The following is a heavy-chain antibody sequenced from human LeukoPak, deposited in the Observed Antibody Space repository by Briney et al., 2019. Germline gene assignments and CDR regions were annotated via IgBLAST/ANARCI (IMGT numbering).Heavy chain of an antibody. J-gene: IGHJ5*02. CDR3: AKDIDSSSWNPLFDP. D-gene: IGHD6-13*01. CDR1: GFTFSKFP. Sequence: GGSLRLSCAASGFTFSKFPMGWVRQAPGRGLEWVSAISASGDVTFYADSLRGRFTISRDNSKNTLYLQMNSLRAEDTAVYYCAKDIDSSSWNPLFDPWGQGTLVTVSS. V-gene: IGHV3-23*01. CDR2: ISASGDVT.